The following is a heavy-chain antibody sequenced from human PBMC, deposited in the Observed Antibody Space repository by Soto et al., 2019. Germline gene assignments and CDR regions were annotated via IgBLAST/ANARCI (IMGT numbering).Heavy chain of an antibody. CDR2: XIPIFXTE. CDR3: ARPTKGGAFDL. Sequence: XVKVSCKASGRTFSTYAISWVRQAPGQWLQWTGGXIPIFXTENSAQKLQGXVTKTTDTXTSTAYMELKSLRYDDTAVYYCARPTKGGAFDLWGQGTMVTVSS. CDR1: GRTFSTYA. V-gene: IGHV1-69*05. J-gene: IGHJ3*01.